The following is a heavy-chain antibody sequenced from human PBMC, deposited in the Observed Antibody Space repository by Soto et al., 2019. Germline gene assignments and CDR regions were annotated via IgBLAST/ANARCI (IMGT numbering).Heavy chain of an antibody. V-gene: IGHV1-8*01. CDR1: GYTFTSYD. D-gene: IGHD3-3*01. Sequence: GASVKVSCKASGYTFTSYDINWVRQATGQGLEWMGWMNPNSGNTGYAQKFQGRVTMTRNTSISTAYMELSSLRSEDTAVYYCARGRNSPTIFGVVAFRDYYYYMDVWGKGTTVTVSS. J-gene: IGHJ6*03. CDR3: ARGRNSPTIFGVVAFRDYYYYMDV. CDR2: MNPNSGNT.